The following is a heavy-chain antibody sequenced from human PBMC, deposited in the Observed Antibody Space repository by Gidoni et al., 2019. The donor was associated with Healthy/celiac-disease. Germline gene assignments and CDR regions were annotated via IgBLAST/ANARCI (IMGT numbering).Heavy chain of an antibody. CDR1: GYSFTSYW. J-gene: IGHJ4*02. CDR2: SYPGDSDT. CDR3: ARGNYDILTGYYTPPFDY. Sequence: EVQLVQSGAEVKKPGESLKISCKGSGYSFTSYWIGLVRQMPGKGLELMGISYPGDSDTRYSPSFQGQVTISADKSISTAYLQWSSLKASDTAMYYCARGNYDILTGYYTPPFDYWGQGTLVTVSS. D-gene: IGHD3-9*01. V-gene: IGHV5-51*01.